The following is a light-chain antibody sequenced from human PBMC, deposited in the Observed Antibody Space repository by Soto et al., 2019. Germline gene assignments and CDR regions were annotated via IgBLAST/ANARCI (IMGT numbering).Light chain of an antibody. CDR2: GAS. J-gene: IGKJ5*01. Sequence: EIVLTQSPGTLSLSPGERATLSCRASQSVSSSYLAWYQQKPGQAPRLLIYGASSRATGIPDRVSGSGSGTDFTLTISRLEPEDFAVYYCQQYGSSAITFGQGTRLEIK. CDR1: QSVSSSY. CDR3: QQYGSSAIT. V-gene: IGKV3-20*01.